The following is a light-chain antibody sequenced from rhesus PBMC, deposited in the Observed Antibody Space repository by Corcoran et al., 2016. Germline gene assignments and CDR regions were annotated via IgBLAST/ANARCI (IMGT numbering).Light chain of an antibody. V-gene: IGKV1-22*01. CDR3: LQCGGIPLT. CDR2: KAS. Sequence: DVQMTQSPSSLSAFVGDTVTIACRASQNISNYLDWYQQKPGKAPKLLIYKASKLQRGVPSRFSGSGSGTDYTLTISSLQPDDFATYHCLQCGGIPLTFGPGTRLDVK. CDR1: QNISNY. J-gene: IGKJ3*01.